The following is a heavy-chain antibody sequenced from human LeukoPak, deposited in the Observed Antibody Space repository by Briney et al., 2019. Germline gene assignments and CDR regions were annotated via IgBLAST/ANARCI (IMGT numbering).Heavy chain of an antibody. CDR1: GFTFSSYE. J-gene: IGHJ5*02. D-gene: IGHD4-23*01. CDR3: ARVLYGGNSNWFDP. CDR2: IICSGSTI. Sequence: GGSLRLSCAASGFTFSSYEMNWVRQAPGKGLEWGSYIICSGSTIYYADSLKGRFTISRDNAENSLYLQMNSLRAEDTAVYYCARVLYGGNSNWFDPWGQGTLVTVSS. V-gene: IGHV3-48*03.